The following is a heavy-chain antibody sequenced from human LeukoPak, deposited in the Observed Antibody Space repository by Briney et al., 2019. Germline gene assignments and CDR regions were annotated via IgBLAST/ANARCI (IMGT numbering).Heavy chain of an antibody. Sequence: SETVSLTCTVSGGPINSYHWSWIRQPPGKGLVWIGYSICCGSTNYKHTLNSRVTISLDTSRKQFSLRLSSVTAADTAVYYCAIQRVVAASSRYFDLRGRGALVTVSS. CDR1: GGPINSYH. V-gene: IGHV4-59*08. D-gene: IGHD2-15*01. CDR3: AIQRVVAASSRYFDL. J-gene: IGHJ2*01. CDR2: SICCGST.